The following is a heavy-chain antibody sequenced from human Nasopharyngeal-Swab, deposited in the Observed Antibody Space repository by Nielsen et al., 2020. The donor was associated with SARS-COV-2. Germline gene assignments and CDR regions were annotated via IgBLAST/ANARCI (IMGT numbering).Heavy chain of an antibody. CDR1: GFTFSDYY. Sequence: GESLKISCAASGFTFSDYYMSWIRQAPGKGLEWVSYISSSGSSIYYADSVKGRFTISRDNAKNSLYLQMNSLRAEDTAVYYCARGVRGVIISFVDWFDPWGQGTLVTVSS. J-gene: IGHJ5*02. CDR2: ISSSGSSI. CDR3: ARGVRGVIISFVDWFDP. D-gene: IGHD3-10*01. V-gene: IGHV3-11*01.